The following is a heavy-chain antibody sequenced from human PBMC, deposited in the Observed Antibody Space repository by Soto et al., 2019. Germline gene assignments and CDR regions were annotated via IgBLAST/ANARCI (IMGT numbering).Heavy chain of an antibody. D-gene: IGHD3-9*01. J-gene: IGHJ6*03. CDR1: GFTFDDYA. V-gene: IGHV3-9*01. CDR3: AKDYLKGEYYYYYYMDV. Sequence: GGSLRLSCAASGFTFDDYAMHWVRQAPGKGLEWVSGISWNSGSIGYADSVKGRFTISRDNAKNSLYLQMNSLRAEDTALYYCAKDYLKGEYYYYYYMDVWGKGTTVTVSS. CDR2: ISWNSGSI.